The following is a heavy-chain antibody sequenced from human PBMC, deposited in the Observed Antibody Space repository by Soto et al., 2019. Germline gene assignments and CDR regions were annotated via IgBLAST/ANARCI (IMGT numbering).Heavy chain of an antibody. CDR1: GYTFTGYY. CDR2: INPSSGGT. V-gene: IGHV1-2*04. Sequence: GASVKVSCKASGYTFTGYYMHWVRQAPGQGLEWMGWINPSSGGTNYAQKFQGWVTMTRDTSISTAYMELSRLRSDETAVYYCARGGTKPIDIVVVVAAKTSYGMDVWGQGTAVTVSS. J-gene: IGHJ6*02. CDR3: ARGGTKPIDIVVVVAAKTSYGMDV. D-gene: IGHD2-15*01.